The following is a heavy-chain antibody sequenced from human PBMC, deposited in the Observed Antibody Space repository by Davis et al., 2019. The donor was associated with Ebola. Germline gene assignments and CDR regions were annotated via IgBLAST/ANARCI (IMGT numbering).Heavy chain of an antibody. CDR2: IYYSGST. V-gene: IGHV4-39*01. CDR1: GGSLSNYY. J-gene: IGHJ4*02. D-gene: IGHD4-11*01. CDR3: ARHYSRLDY. Sequence: SETLSLTCAVYGGSLSNYYWSWIRQPPGKGLEWIGSIYYSGSTYYNPSLKSRVTISVDTSKNQFSLKLSSVTAADTAVYYCARHYSRLDYWSQGTLVTVSS.